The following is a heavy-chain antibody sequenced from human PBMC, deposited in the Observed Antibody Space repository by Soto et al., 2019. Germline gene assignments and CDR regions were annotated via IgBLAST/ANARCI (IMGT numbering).Heavy chain of an antibody. V-gene: IGHV3-23*01. CDR3: AKGIVVVVAASLSA. D-gene: IGHD2-15*01. CDR2: ISGSGGST. Sequence: EVQLLESGGGLIQRGGSLRLSCAASGFTFSSYAMSWVRHAPGKGLEWVSAISGSGGSTYYADSVKGRFTISRDNSKNTLYLQMNSLRAEDTAVYYCAKGIVVVVAASLSAWGQGTLVTVSS. CDR1: GFTFSSYA. J-gene: IGHJ5*02.